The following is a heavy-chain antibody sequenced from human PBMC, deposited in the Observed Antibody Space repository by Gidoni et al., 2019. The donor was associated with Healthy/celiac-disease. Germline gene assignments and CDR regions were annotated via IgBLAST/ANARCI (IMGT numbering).Heavy chain of an antibody. CDR3: ATDIVVVPAAMGPIIDY. Sequence: QVQLVESGGGVVQPGRSLRLSCAASGFTFSSYAMHWVRQAPGKGLEWVAVISYDGSNKYYADSVKCRFTISRDNSKNTLYLQMNSLRAEDTAVYYCATDIVVVPAAMGPIIDYWGQGTLVTVSS. J-gene: IGHJ4*02. V-gene: IGHV3-30-3*01. D-gene: IGHD2-2*01. CDR1: GFTFSSYA. CDR2: ISYDGSNK.